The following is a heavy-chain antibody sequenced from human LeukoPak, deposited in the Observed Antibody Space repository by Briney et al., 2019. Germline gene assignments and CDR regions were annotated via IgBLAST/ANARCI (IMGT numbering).Heavy chain of an antibody. V-gene: IGHV4-59*01. D-gene: IGHD2-2*01. CDR1: GGSISSYY. J-gene: IGHJ6*03. Sequence: PSETLSLTCTVSGGSISSYYGRWSRQPPGEGLEWIGDIYYSGSTNYKSALKSRVTISVETSQNQFSLKLRYVTAADTAVYYCARTSEGYCTSTRCWAYYYYMDVWGRGTTVTISS. CDR3: ARTSEGYCTSTRCWAYYYYMDV. CDR2: IYYSGST.